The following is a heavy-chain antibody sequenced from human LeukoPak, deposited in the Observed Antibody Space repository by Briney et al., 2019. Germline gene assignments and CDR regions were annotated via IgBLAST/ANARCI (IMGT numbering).Heavy chain of an antibody. Sequence: GGSLRLSCAASGFTFSSYWMSWVRQAPGKGLEWVANIKQDGSEKYYVDSVRCRFTISRDNTKNSLYLQMDSLRAEDTAVYYCARKGNAFDFWGQGTMVTVSS. CDR2: IKQDGSEK. CDR1: GFTFSSYW. J-gene: IGHJ3*01. V-gene: IGHV3-7*01. CDR3: ARKGNAFDF. D-gene: IGHD3-10*01.